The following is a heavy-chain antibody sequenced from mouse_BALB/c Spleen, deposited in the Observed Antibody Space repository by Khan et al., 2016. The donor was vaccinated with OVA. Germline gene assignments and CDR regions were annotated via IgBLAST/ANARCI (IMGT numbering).Heavy chain of an antibody. D-gene: IGHD2-14*01. J-gene: IGHJ4*01. V-gene: IGHV2-6-4*01. CDR3: ARAYYRYDGYYAMDY. CDR1: GFSLSRYN. Sequence: QVQLKQSGPGLVAPSQSLSITCTVSGFSLSRYNIHWVRQPPGKGLEWLGMIWGDGGTDYNSTLKSRLSIRKDNSQSQVLLKMNSLQTDDTAMYYSARAYYRYDGYYAMDYWGQGTSVTVSS. CDR2: IWGDGGT.